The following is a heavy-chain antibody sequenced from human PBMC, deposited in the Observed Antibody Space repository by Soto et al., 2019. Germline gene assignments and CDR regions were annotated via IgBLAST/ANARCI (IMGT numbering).Heavy chain of an antibody. J-gene: IGHJ5*02. D-gene: IGHD5-12*01. CDR3: ARGGYSGYDYGWFDP. Sequence: QVQLVQSGAEVKKPGSSVKVSCKASGGTFNSYTISWVRQAPGQGPEWMGRIIPILDITNYAQKFQGRVTIXXDXSXXTVYMELSSLRSEDTAMYYCARGGYSGYDYGWFDPWGQGTLVTVSS. CDR1: GGTFNSYT. V-gene: IGHV1-69*02. CDR2: IIPILDIT.